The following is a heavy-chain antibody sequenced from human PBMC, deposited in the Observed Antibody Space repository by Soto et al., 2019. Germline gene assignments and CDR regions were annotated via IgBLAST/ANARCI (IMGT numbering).Heavy chain of an antibody. CDR2: IWYDGSNK. CDR1: GFTFSSYG. J-gene: IGHJ4*02. Sequence: GSLRLSCAASGFTFSSYGMHWVRQAPGKGLEWVAVIWYDGSNKYYADSVKGRFTISRDNSKNTLYLQMNSLRAEDTAVYYCVPAAMAPFDYWGQGTLVTVSS. D-gene: IGHD5-18*01. CDR3: VPAAMAPFDY. V-gene: IGHV3-33*01.